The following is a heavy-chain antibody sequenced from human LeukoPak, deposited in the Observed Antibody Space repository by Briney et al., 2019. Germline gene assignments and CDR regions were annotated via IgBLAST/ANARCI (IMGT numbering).Heavy chain of an antibody. Sequence: GGALRLSCAPPVYSFNDAWMSWVRQALGKGVWWVGHIKRKTDGGTTDYAAPEKGRFNISRDDSKTSQYLQMNNLKTEDTAVYYCTTDTRRVVVPKWGQGTLVTVSS. D-gene: IGHD2-15*01. CDR3: TTDTRRVVVPK. J-gene: IGHJ4*02. CDR1: VYSFNDAW. CDR2: IKRKTDGGTT. V-gene: IGHV3-15*01.